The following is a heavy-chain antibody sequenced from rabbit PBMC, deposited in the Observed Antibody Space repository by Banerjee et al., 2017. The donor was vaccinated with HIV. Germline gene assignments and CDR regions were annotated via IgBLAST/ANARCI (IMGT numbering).Heavy chain of an antibody. CDR3: ARDTSSSIYKLDL. J-gene: IGHJ4*01. D-gene: IGHD1-1*01. CDR2: IYGGSGST. CDR1: GFSFSSSYY. Sequence: QEQLVESGGGLVQPEGSLTLTCKASGFSFSSSYYMCWVRQAPGKGLEWIVCIYGGSGSTYYASWAKGRFTITRRTSLNTVTLQLKSLTAADTATYFCARDTSSSIYKLDLWGPGTLVTVS. V-gene: IGHV1S47*01.